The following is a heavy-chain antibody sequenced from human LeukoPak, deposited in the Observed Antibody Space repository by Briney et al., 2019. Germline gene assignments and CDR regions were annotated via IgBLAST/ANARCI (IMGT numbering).Heavy chain of an antibody. D-gene: IGHD6-19*01. CDR3: AKPAISSRGWYYDY. Sequence: GGSLRLSCAASGFTFSSYGVSWVRQAPGKGLEWVSGISGSGHRTYYADSVKGRFTISRDNSKSTLYLQMNSLRAEDTAVYYCAKPAISSRGWYYDYWGQGTLVTVSS. CDR2: ISGSGHRT. V-gene: IGHV3-23*01. J-gene: IGHJ4*02. CDR1: GFTFSSYG.